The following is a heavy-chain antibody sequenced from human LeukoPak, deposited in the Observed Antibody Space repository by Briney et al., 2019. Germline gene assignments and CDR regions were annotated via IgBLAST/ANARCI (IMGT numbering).Heavy chain of an antibody. CDR3: ARDAGSYVDY. Sequence: SVTVSCKASGGTFSSYTISWVRQAPGQGLEWMGRIVPILGIANYAQKFQGRVTITADKSTSTAYMELSSLRSEDTAVYYCARDAGSYVDYWGQGTLVTVSS. J-gene: IGHJ4*02. V-gene: IGHV1-69*04. CDR2: IVPILGIA. CDR1: GGTFSSYT.